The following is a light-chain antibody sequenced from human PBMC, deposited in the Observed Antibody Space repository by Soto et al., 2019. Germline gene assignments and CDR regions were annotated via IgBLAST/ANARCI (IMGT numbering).Light chain of an antibody. CDR1: QSVSSTY. V-gene: IGKV3-20*01. J-gene: IGKJ1*01. CDR2: GAS. CDR3: QQYVRSPWT. Sequence: EIVLTQSPGTLSLTPGERATLSCSASQSVSSTYLAWYQQKPGQAPRLLIDGASSRATGIPDRFSGSGSGTDFTLTISRLEPEDFALYYCQQYVRSPWTFGQGTKVEIK.